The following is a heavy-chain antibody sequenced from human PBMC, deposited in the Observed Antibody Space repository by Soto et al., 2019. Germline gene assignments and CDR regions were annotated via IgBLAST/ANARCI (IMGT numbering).Heavy chain of an antibody. V-gene: IGHV1-2*04. CDR2: INPNSGGT. CDR3: ARSGEILRFSDWYYYMDV. D-gene: IGHD3-9*01. J-gene: IGHJ6*03. Sequence: ASVKVSCKASGYTFTGYYMHWVRQVPGQGLEWMGWINPNSGGTNYAQKFQGWVTMTRDTSISTAYMELSRLRSDDTAVYYCARSGEILRFSDWYYYMDVWGKGTTVTVSS. CDR1: GYTFTGYY.